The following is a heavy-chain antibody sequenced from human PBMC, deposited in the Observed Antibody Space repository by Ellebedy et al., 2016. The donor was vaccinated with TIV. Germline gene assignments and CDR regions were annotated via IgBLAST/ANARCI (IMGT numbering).Heavy chain of an antibody. D-gene: IGHD5-12*01. V-gene: IGHV1-69*04. CDR3: ARWGPYSGTFQGPFDF. J-gene: IGHJ4*02. CDR2: IIPILNVV. CDR1: GETPSSHA. Sequence: AASVKVSCKASGETPSSHALNWVRQAPGQGLEWVGRIIPILNVVNYARKFQGRVTITADRSTNIVYLELSSLRSEDTAVYYCARWGPYSGTFQGPFDFWGQGVVVTVSS.